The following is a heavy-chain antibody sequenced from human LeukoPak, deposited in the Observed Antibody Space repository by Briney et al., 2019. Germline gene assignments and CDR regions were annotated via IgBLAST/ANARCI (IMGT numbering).Heavy chain of an antibody. CDR1: GYTFTSYG. Sequence: ASVKVSCKASGYTFTSYGISWVRQAPGQGLEWMGWISANNGNTNCAQKLQGRVTMTTDTSTSTAYMELRSLRSDDTAVYYCARERLSVTAGGFFEYWGQGNLVTVSS. D-gene: IGHD6-25*01. J-gene: IGHJ4*03. V-gene: IGHV1-18*01. CDR2: ISANNGNT. CDR3: ARERLSVTAGGFFEY.